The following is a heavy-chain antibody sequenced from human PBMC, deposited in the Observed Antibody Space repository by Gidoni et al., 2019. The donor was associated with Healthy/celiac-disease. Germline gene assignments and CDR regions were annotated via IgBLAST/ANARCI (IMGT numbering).Heavy chain of an antibody. CDR2: ISPIFGTA. J-gene: IGHJ4*02. CDR3: ARAPPAGSSGYN. V-gene: IGHV1-69*01. CDR1: VGTFSRYD. D-gene: IGHD3-22*01. Sequence: QVQLVQSGAEVKKPGSSVKVSCKASVGTFSRYDISWVRQAHGQGLEWMGGISPIFGTANYAQKFQGRVTITADEATSTAYMELSSLRSEDTAVYDCARAPPAGSSGYNWGQGTLVTVSS.